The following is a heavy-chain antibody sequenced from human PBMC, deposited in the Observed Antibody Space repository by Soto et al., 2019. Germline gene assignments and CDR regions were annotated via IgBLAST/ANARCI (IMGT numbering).Heavy chain of an antibody. CDR1: GGSFSGYY. D-gene: IGHD3-22*01. V-gene: IGHV4-34*12. CDR2: IFHGGST. J-gene: IGHJ4*02. CDR3: ARPHYDSNTFYYYFNY. Sequence: SETLSLTCAVYGGSFSGYYWSWIRQPPGKGLEWIGEIFHGGSTNYSPSLKSRVTISVDTSKNQVSLELSSVTAADTAVYYCARPHYDSNTFYYYFNYWGQGALVTVSS.